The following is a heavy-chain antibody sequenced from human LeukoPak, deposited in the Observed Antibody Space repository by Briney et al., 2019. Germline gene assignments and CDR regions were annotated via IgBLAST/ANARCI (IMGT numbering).Heavy chain of an antibody. CDR2: ISGSGGRT. D-gene: IGHD3-22*01. V-gene: IGHV3-23*01. CDR1: GITLSNYG. Sequence: GGSLRLSCAVSGITLSNYGMSWVRQAPGKGLERVAGISGSGGRTNYADSAKGRFTISRDTSKNTLYLQMKSLRAEDTAVYFCAKRGVVIRVILVGFHKEAYYFDSWGQGALVTVSS. J-gene: IGHJ4*02. CDR3: AKRGVVIRVILVGFHKEAYYFDS.